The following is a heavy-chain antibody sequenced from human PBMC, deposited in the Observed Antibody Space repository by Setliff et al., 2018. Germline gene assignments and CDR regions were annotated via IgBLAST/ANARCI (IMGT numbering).Heavy chain of an antibody. D-gene: IGHD4-17*01. J-gene: IGHJ3*02. CDR1: RGSISSGGYY. V-gene: IGHV4-31*03. CDR3: VRDAGDGYGVDAYAGGGFDI. CDR2: IYYSGST. Sequence: SETLSLTCTVSRGSISSGGYYWSWIRQHPGKGLEWNGYIYYSGSTYYNPSLKSRVTISLDTSRKQFSLKLTSVTAADPAVYYCVRDAGDGYGVDAYAGGGFDIWGQGTMVTVPS.